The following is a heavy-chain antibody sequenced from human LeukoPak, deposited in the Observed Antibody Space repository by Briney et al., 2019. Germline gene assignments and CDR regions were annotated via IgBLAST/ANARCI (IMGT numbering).Heavy chain of an antibody. J-gene: IGHJ4*02. D-gene: IGHD6-19*01. V-gene: IGHV1-8*01. CDR2: MNPNSGNT. CDR1: GYTFTSYY. CDR3: ARGPYSSGWYSDY. Sequence: ASGKVSCKASGYTFTSYYINWVRQATGQGLEWMGWMNPNSGNTGYAQKFQGRVTMTRNTSISTAYMELSSLRSEDTAVYYCARGPYSSGWYSDYWGQGTLVTVSS.